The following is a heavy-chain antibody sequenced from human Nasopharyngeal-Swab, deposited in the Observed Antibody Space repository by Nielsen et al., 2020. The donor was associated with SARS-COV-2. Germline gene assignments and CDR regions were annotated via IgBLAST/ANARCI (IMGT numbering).Heavy chain of an antibody. CDR2: ISAGNGIT. CDR1: GGTFSSYA. J-gene: IGHJ5*02. Sequence: ASVKVSCKASGGTFSSYAISWVRQAPGQRLEWMGWISAGNGITKYSQKFQGRVTITRDTSASTAYMELSSLRSEDTAVYYCARVMVRGVQGSVRAGPFDPWGQGTLVTVSS. V-gene: IGHV1-3*01. CDR3: ARVMVRGVQGSVRAGPFDP. D-gene: IGHD3-10*01.